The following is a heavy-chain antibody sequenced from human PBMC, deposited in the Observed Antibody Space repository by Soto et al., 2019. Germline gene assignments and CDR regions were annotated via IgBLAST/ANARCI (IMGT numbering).Heavy chain of an antibody. J-gene: IGHJ6*02. CDR2: INPSGGST. CDR1: GYTFTSYY. D-gene: IGHD5-12*01. V-gene: IGHV1-46*01. Sequence: QVQLVQSGAEVKKPGASVKVSCKASGYTFTSYYMHWVRQAPGQGLEWMGIINPSGGSTSYAQKFQGRVTMTRDTSTSTVYMELSRLRSEDTAVYYCARDAVATGLYYYYYGMDVWGQGTTVTVSS. CDR3: ARDAVATGLYYYYYGMDV.